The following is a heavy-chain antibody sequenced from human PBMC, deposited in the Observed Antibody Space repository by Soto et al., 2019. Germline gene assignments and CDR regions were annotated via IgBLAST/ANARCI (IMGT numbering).Heavy chain of an antibody. Sequence: SETLSLTCAVYGGSFSGYYWSWIRQPPGKGLEWIGEINHSGSTNYNPSLKSRVTISVDTSKNQFSLKLSSVTAADTAVYYCARGPPYTAIHRRYYYMDVWGKGTTVTVSS. J-gene: IGHJ6*03. CDR3: ARGPPYTAIHRRYYYMDV. D-gene: IGHD5-18*01. V-gene: IGHV4-34*01. CDR2: INHSGST. CDR1: GGSFSGYY.